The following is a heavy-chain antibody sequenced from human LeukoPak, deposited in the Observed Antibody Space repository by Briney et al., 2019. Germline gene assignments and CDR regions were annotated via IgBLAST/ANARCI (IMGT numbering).Heavy chain of an antibody. J-gene: IGHJ6*03. CDR2: INPRGGIT. V-gene: IGHV1-46*01. D-gene: IGHD2-2*01. CDR3: ARVGCSSTSCYSGVGYYYYYMDV. Sequence: ASVKVSCKASGYTFTSYYMHWVRQAPGQGLEWMGIINPRGGITSYAQTLQGRVTMTTDTSTSTAYMELRSLRSDDTAVYYCARVGCSSTSCYSGVGYYYYYMDVWGKGTTVTISS. CDR1: GYTFTSYY.